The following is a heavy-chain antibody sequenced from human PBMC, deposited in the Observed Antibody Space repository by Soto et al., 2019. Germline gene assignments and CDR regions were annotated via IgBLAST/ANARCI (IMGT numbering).Heavy chain of an antibody. J-gene: IGHJ4*02. CDR1: AGSISSGGCY. Sequence: QVQLQESGPGLVKPSQTLSLTCTVSAGSISSGGCYWNWIRQHPGKGLEWIGYIYYSGSTNYNPSLKRRITVSRGTTKNHSALKLCSVTAADTAVYDCSRSVSLWGQGTLVTVSS. V-gene: IGHV4-31*03. CDR3: SRSVSL. CDR2: IYYSGST.